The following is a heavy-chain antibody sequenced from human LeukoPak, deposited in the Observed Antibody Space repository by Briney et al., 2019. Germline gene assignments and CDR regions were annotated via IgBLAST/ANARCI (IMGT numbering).Heavy chain of an antibody. J-gene: IGHJ4*02. CDR2: IRYDGSYK. D-gene: IGHD2-2*01. V-gene: IGHV3-30*02. CDR1: GFTFSSYG. CDR3: THCSSSSCYNRPLDY. Sequence: GGSLRLSCVASGFTFSSYGIHWVRQAPGKGLEWVSFIRYDGSYKYYADSVKGRFTISRDNSKNTLYLQMNSLRAEDTAVYYCTHCSSSSCYNRPLDYWGQGTLVTVSS.